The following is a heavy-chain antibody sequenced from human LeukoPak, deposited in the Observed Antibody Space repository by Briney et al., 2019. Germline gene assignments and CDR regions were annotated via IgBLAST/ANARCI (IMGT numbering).Heavy chain of an antibody. CDR2: IKQDGSEK. Sequence: PGGSLRLSCAASGFASSDYWMHWVRQAPGKGLEWATNIKQDGSEKNYVASVKGRFTISRDNAKNSPYLQMSGLRADDTAVYYCARKKPPGPGDIFDIWGQGTLVTVSS. CDR3: ARKKPPGPGDIFDI. D-gene: IGHD2-21*01. J-gene: IGHJ3*02. V-gene: IGHV3-7*03. CDR1: GFASSDYW.